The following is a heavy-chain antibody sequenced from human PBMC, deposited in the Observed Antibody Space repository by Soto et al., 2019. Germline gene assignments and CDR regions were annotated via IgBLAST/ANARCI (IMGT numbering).Heavy chain of an antibody. V-gene: IGHV3-49*03. J-gene: IGHJ4*02. D-gene: IGHD5-18*01. Sequence: SLRLCCTSSVFTFGDYAMSWFRHSPGKWLEWVGFIRSKAYGGTTEYAASVKGRFTISRDDSKSIAYLQMNSLKTEDTAVYYCTRAAIQIWLGDYFQYLGQGTLVNVSS. CDR2: IRSKAYGGTT. CDR3: TRAAIQIWLGDYFQY. CDR1: VFTFGDYA.